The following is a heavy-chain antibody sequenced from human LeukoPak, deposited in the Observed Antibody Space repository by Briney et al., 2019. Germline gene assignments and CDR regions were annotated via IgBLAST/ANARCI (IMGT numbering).Heavy chain of an antibody. D-gene: IGHD3-22*01. CDR2: IIPIFGTA. CDR1: GGTFSSYA. CDR3: ARDRYDSSGYYVDY. V-gene: IGHV1-69*01. Sequence: GASVKVSCKASGGTFSSYAISWVRQAPGQGLEWMGGIIPIFGTANYAQKFQGRVTITADESTSSAYMELSSLRSEDTAVYYCARDRYDSSGYYVDYWGQGTLVTVSS. J-gene: IGHJ4*02.